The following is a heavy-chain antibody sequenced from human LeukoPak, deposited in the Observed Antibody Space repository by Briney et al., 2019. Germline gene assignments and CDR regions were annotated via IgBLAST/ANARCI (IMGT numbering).Heavy chain of an antibody. J-gene: IGHJ6*03. CDR1: GFTFNTYE. D-gene: IGHD2-2*01. Sequence: GGSLRLSCEASGFTFNTYEMNWVRQAPGKGLEWVANIKQDGSEKYYVDSVKGRFTISRDNAKNSLYLQMNSLRAEDTAVYYCARGIVVVPAAYYYYYYMDVWGKGTTVTISS. V-gene: IGHV3-7*01. CDR3: ARGIVVVPAAYYYYYYMDV. CDR2: IKQDGSEK.